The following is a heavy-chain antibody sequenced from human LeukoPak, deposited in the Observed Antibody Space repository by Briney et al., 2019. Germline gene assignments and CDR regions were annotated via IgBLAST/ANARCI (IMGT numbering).Heavy chain of an antibody. D-gene: IGHD5-12*01. V-gene: IGHV3-66*01. CDR3: AREPTSAIYYYYGMDV. CDR2: IYSGGST. CDR1: GFTFDVAW. Sequence: GGSLRLSCAASGFTFDVAWMAWVRQAPGKGLEWVSVIYSGGSTYYADSVKGRFTISRDNSKNTLYLQMNGLRAEDTAVYYCAREPTSAIYYYYGMDVWGQGTTVTVSS. J-gene: IGHJ6*02.